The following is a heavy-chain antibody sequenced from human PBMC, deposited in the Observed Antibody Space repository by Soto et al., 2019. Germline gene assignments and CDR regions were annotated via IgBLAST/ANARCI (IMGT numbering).Heavy chain of an antibody. D-gene: IGHD3-16*01. V-gene: IGHV4-34*01. CDR2: INHSGST. J-gene: IGHJ6*03. CDR3: ARGRQPFHYYYYMDV. CDR1: GGSFSGYY. Sequence: SETLSLTCAVYGGSFSGYYWSWIRQPPGKGLEWIGEINHSGSTNYNPSLKSRVTISVDTSKNQFSLKLSSVTAADTAVYYCARGRQPFHYYYYMDVWGKGTTVTVSS.